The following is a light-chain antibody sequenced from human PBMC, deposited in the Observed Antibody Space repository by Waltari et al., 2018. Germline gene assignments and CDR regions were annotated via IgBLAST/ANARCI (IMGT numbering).Light chain of an antibody. CDR3: QQFDTFPLT. V-gene: IGKV1-12*01. CDR2: AAS. Sequence: DIQMTQSPSSVSASVGDRVTITGGASQAISSWLAWYQQKPGKAPKLLIYAASSLQSGVPSRFSGSGFGTDFTLTISSLQPEDFATYFCQQFDTFPLTFGQGTRLEIK. CDR1: QAISSW. J-gene: IGKJ5*01.